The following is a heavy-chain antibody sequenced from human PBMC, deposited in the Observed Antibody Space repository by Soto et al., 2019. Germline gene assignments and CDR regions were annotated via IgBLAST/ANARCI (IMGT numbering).Heavy chain of an antibody. V-gene: IGHV4-59*01. CDR1: GASITSYY. Sequence: SETLSLTCTVSGASITSYYWNWIRQPPGEGLELIGYIYFSGSTNYNPSLKSRVTISIDTSKTQFSLKLTSVTAADTAVYYCGRGTDLDYYGMDVWGQGTTVTVSS. CDR2: IYFSGST. D-gene: IGHD2-21*02. J-gene: IGHJ6*02. CDR3: GRGTDLDYYGMDV.